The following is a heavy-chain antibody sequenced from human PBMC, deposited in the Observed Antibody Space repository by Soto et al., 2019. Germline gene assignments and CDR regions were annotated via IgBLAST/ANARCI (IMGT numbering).Heavy chain of an antibody. CDR1: GYSFTSYW. CDR2: IYPGDSDT. CDR3: ARLGCSSTSCYSYYYYGMDV. D-gene: IGHD2-2*01. V-gene: IGHV5-51*01. Sequence: GESLKISCKGSGYSFTSYWIGWVRQMPGKGLERMGIIYPGDSDTRYSPSFQGQVTISADKSISTAYLQWSSLKASDTAMYYCARLGCSSTSCYSYYYYGMDVWGQGTTVTVSS. J-gene: IGHJ6*02.